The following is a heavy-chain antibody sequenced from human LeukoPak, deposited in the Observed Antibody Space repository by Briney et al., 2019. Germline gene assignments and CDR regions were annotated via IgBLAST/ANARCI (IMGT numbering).Heavy chain of an antibody. CDR3: ANPTVVTLGKDAFDI. V-gene: IGHV3-30*18. Sequence: GGSLRLSRAASGFTFSSYGMHWVRQAPGEGLEWVAVISYDGSNKYYADSVKGRFTISRDNSKNTLYLQMNSLRAEDTAVYYCANPTVVTLGKDAFDIWGQGTMVTVSS. CDR2: ISYDGSNK. CDR1: GFTFSSYG. D-gene: IGHD4-23*01. J-gene: IGHJ3*02.